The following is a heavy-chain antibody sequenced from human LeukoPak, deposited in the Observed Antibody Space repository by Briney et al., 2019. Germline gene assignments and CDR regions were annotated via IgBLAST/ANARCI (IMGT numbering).Heavy chain of an antibody. J-gene: IGHJ4*02. CDR2: ISRNSGTI. Sequence: GGSLRLSCAASGFNFAGYAMHWVRQAPGKGLEWVSGISRNSGTIVYADSVRGRFTISRDNAKNSLYLQMNSLRAEDTAVYYCVKYYHDSSGYSHFDYWGQGTLVTVSS. V-gene: IGHV3-9*01. CDR1: GFNFAGYA. CDR3: VKYYHDSSGYSHFDY. D-gene: IGHD3-22*01.